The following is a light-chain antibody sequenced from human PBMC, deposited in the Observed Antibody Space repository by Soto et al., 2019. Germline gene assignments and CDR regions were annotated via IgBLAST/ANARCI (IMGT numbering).Light chain of an antibody. Sequence: QSVLTQPPSVSGAPGQRVTISCTGSSSNIRAGYDVHWYQQLPGTAPKLLIYGNSNRPSGVPDRFSGSKSGTPASLAITGLQAEDEADYYCQSYDSSLSGYVFGTGTKLTVL. V-gene: IGLV1-40*01. CDR3: QSYDSSLSGYV. J-gene: IGLJ1*01. CDR2: GNS. CDR1: SSNIRAGYD.